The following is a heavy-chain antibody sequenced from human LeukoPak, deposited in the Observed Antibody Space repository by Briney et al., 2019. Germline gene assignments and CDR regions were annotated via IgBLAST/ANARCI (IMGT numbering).Heavy chain of an antibody. J-gene: IGHJ4*02. D-gene: IGHD3-10*01. Sequence: PGGSLRLSCTASGFTFGDYAMSWFRQAPGKGLEWVGFIRSKAYGGTTEYAASVKGRFTISRDDSKSIAYLQMNSLKTEDTAVYNCTRAVGDWRGLIRGYWGQGTLVTVSS. CDR1: GFTFGDYA. V-gene: IGHV3-49*03. CDR3: TRAVGDWRGLIRGY. CDR2: IRSKAYGGTT.